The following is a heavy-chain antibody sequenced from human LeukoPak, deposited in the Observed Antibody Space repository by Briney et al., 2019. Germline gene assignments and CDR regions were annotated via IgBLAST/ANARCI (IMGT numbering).Heavy chain of an antibody. CDR1: GGSISSYY. CDR3: ASHSRWGNWFDP. V-gene: IGHV4-59*08. J-gene: IGHJ5*02. Sequence: SETLSLTCTVSGGSISSYYWSWIRQPPGKGLEWIGYIYYSGSTNYNPSLKSRVTTSVDTSKNQFSLKLSSVTAADTAVYYCASHSRWGNWFDPWGQGTLVTVSS. D-gene: IGHD2-2*01. CDR2: IYYSGST.